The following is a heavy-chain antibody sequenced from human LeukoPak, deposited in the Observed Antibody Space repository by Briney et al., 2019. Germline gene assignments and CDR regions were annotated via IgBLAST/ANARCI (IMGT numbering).Heavy chain of an antibody. D-gene: IGHD5-18*01. J-gene: IGHJ4*02. CDR3: ASGDVDTAMVGYYFDY. CDR2: IIPILGIA. CDR1: GGTFSNYA. V-gene: IGHV1-69*04. Sequence: SVKVSCKASGGTFSNYAISWVRQAPGQGLEWMGRIIPILGIANYAQKLQGRVTMTTDTSTSTAYMELRSLRSDDTAVYYCASGDVDTAMVGYYFDYWGQGTLVTVTS.